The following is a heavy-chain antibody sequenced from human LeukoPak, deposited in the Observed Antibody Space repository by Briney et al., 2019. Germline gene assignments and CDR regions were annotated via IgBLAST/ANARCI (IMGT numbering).Heavy chain of an antibody. V-gene: IGHV3-33*01. D-gene: IGHD3-10*01. CDR2: IWYDGSNK. CDR1: GFTFSSYG. Sequence: GRSLRLSCAASGFTFSSYGMHWVRQAPGKGLEWVAVIWYDGSNKYYADSVKGRFTISRDNSKNTLYLQMNSLRAEDTAVYYCARDGAPYGSGSHILDYWGQGTLVTVSS. CDR3: ARDGAPYGSGSHILDY. J-gene: IGHJ4*02.